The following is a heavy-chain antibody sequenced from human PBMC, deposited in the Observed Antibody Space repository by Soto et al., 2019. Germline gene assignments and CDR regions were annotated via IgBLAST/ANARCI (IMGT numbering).Heavy chain of an antibody. CDR2: IIPLFRTT. V-gene: IGHV1-69*12. Sequence: QVQMVKSGAEMKEPGSSVKVSCKTSGGTFSSSAISWLRQAPGQGLEWMGGIIPLFRTTDYAQKFQGRVTIVADDSTITAYMEVRSLRTEDTSVYYGARDNARLQIGGTYYYIPDVWGQGTRITVSS. CDR3: ARDNARLQIGGTYYYIPDV. D-gene: IGHD4-4*01. CDR1: GGTFSSSA. J-gene: IGHJ6*02.